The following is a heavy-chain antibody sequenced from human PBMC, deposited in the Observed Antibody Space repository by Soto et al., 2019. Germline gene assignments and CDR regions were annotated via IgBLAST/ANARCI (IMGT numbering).Heavy chain of an antibody. V-gene: IGHV4-34*01. CDR2: IYHSGST. J-gene: IGHJ5*02. Sequence: SETLSLTCAFYGGSFSGYYWTWIRQPPGTGLEWIGYIYHSGSTYYNPSLKSRVTISVDRSKNQFSLKLSSVTAADTAVYYCARVPGPWGQGTLVTVSS. CDR3: ARVPGP. CDR1: GGSFSGYY.